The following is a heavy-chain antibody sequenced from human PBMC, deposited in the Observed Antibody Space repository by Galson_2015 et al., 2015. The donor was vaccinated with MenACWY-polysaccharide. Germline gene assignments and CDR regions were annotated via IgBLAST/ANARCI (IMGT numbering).Heavy chain of an antibody. V-gene: IGHV3-53*01. D-gene: IGHD2-15*01. CDR2: LYNGDVT. CDR1: GFTVRTYY. J-gene: IGHJ4*02. Sequence: SLRLSCAVSGFTVRTYYMSWVLQTPAKGLEWVAVLYNGDVTYYADSVKGRFTISRDSSKNSLSLQMNSLRAEDTAVYYCARGPRYTDYSGGQSYFDHWGQGTLVAVSS. CDR3: ARGPRYTDYSGGQSYFDH.